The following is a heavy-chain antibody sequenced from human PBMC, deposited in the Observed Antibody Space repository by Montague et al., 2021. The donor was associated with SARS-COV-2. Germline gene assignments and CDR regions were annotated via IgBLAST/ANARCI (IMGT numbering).Heavy chain of an antibody. CDR2: ISYDGSNK. J-gene: IGHJ4*02. Sequence: SLRLSCAASGFTFSRYAMPWVRQAPGKGLEWVAVISYDGSNKYYADSVKGRFTISRDNSKNTLYLQMNSLRAEDTAVYYCARDNYDYVWGSYRYIYWGQGTLVTVSS. CDR3: ARDNYDYVWGSYRYIY. V-gene: IGHV3-30*04. D-gene: IGHD3-16*02. CDR1: GFTFSRYA.